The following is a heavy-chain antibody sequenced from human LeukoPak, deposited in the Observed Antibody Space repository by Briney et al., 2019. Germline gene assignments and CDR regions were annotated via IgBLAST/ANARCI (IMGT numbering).Heavy chain of an antibody. D-gene: IGHD1-26*01. CDR1: GGSISSYY. CDR2: IYYSGST. Sequence: SETLSLTCTVSGGSISSYYWSWIRQPPGKGLEWIGYIYYSGSTNYNPSLKSRVTISVDTSKNQFSLKLSSVTAADTAVYYCARDIKGYGYYGDWGQGTLVTVSS. J-gene: IGHJ4*02. CDR3: ARDIKGYGYYGD. V-gene: IGHV4-59*01.